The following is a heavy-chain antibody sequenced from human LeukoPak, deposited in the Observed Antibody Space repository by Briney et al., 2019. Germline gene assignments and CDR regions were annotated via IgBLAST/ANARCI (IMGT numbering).Heavy chain of an antibody. D-gene: IGHD3-22*01. CDR1: GGTFSSYA. CDR2: IIPILGIA. J-gene: IGHJ5*02. V-gene: IGHV1-69*04. CDR3: ARGVYYYDSSGYTGGWFDP. Sequence: GSSVKVSCKASGGTFSSYAISWVRQGPGQGLEWMGRIIPILGIANYAQKFQGRVTITADKSTSTAYIELSSLRSEDTAVYYCARGVYYYDSSGYTGGWFDPWGQGTLVTVSS.